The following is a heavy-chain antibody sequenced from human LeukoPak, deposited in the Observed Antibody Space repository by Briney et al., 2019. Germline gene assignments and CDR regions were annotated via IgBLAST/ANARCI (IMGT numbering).Heavy chain of an antibody. CDR1: GRSISSSSYY. V-gene: IGHV4-39*07. D-gene: IGHD6-19*01. J-gene: IGHJ6*03. CDR3: ARERGGSKHTGLYGRDYYYMAV. CDR2: NYYSGST. Sequence: SETLSLTCTVSGRSISSSSYYWGWIRQPPGNGLDWIGSNYYSGSTYYNPSLKSRVTISVATSKNQFSLKLTSVTAADTAVYFCARERGGSKHTGLYGRDYYYMAVWGKGTTVTVSS.